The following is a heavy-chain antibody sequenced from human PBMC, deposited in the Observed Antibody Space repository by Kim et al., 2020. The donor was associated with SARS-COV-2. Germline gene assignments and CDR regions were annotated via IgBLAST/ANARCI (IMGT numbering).Heavy chain of an antibody. V-gene: IGHV4-39*01. Sequence: SETLSLTCTVSAGSLSGSSDHWGLGWIRQPPGKGLAWIGNIYSGESTYYSPSVKSRVTLSADTSKNQFSLRLSFVTDADTAVYYCARVDSSYFYMDVWG. CDR2: IYSGEST. CDR3: ARVDSSYFYMDV. J-gene: IGHJ6*03. CDR1: AGSLSGSSDH.